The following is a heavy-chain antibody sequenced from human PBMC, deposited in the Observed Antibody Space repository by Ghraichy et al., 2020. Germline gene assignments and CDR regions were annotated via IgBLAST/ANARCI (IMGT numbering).Heavy chain of an antibody. Sequence: TLSLTCAVYGGSFSGYYWSWIRQPPGKGLEWIGEINHSGSTNYNPSLKSRVTISVDTSKNQFSLKLSSVTAADTAVYYCARGWTDCSSTSCYGRRYFDYWGQGTLVTVSS. CDR2: INHSGST. J-gene: IGHJ4*02. CDR3: ARGWTDCSSTSCYGRRYFDY. V-gene: IGHV4-34*01. CDR1: GGSFSGYY. D-gene: IGHD2-2*01.